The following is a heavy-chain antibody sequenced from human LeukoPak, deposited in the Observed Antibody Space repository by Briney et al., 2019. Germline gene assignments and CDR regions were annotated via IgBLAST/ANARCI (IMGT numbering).Heavy chain of an antibody. CDR2: ISWNSGSI. Sequence: PGGSLRLSCAASGFTFDDYAMHWVRQAPGKGLEWVSGISWNSGSIGYADSVKGRFTISRDNTKNSLYLQMNSLRAEDTALYYCARGGSAGIAVADPDYYFDYWGQGTLVTVSS. D-gene: IGHD6-19*01. J-gene: IGHJ4*02. CDR1: GFTFDDYA. V-gene: IGHV3-9*01. CDR3: ARGGSAGIAVADPDYYFDY.